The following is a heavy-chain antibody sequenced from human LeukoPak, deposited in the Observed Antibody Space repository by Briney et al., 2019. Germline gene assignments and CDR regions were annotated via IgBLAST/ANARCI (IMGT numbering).Heavy chain of an antibody. CDR2: MNPNSGNT. CDR1: GYTFTSYD. CDR3: ARDTYYYVSSGYFLFDY. J-gene: IGHJ4*02. D-gene: IGHD3-22*01. Sequence: ASVKVSCKASGYTFTSYDINWVRQATGQGLEWMGWMNPNSGNTGYAQKFQGRVTITRNTSISTAYMELSSLRSEDTAVYYCARDTYYYVSSGYFLFDYWGQGTLVTVSS. V-gene: IGHV1-8*02.